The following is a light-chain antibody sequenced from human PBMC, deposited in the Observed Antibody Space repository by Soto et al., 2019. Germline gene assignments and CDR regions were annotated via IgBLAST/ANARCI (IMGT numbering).Light chain of an antibody. V-gene: IGKV1-27*01. J-gene: IGKJ1*01. CDR3: QKYNSAPPET. CDR2: AAS. Sequence: DIQMTQSPSSLSASVGDRVTITCRASQGISNYLAWYHQKPGKGPKLLIYAASTLQSGVPSRFSGSGSGTEFTLTISSLKPEDVATYYCQKYNSAPPETFGQGTKVEIK. CDR1: QGISNY.